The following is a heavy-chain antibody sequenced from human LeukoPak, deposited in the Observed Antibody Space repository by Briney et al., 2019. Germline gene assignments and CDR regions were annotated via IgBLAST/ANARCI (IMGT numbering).Heavy chain of an antibody. Sequence: GESLKISCKGSGYSFTSYWIGWVRQMPGKGLEWKGIIYPGDSDTRYSPSFQGQVTISADKSISTAYLQWSSLKASDTAMYYCARGYCSGGSCCGFDYWGQGTLVTVSS. CDR2: IYPGDSDT. V-gene: IGHV5-51*01. D-gene: IGHD2-15*01. CDR1: GYSFTSYW. CDR3: ARGYCSGGSCCGFDY. J-gene: IGHJ4*02.